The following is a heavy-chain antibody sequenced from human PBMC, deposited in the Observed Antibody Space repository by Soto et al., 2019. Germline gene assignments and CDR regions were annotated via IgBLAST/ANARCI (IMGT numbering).Heavy chain of an antibody. Sequence: GGSLRLSXAASGFTFSSYGMHWVRQAPGKGLEWVAVISYDGSNKYYADSVKGRFTISRDNSKNTLYLQMNSLRAEDTAVYYCAKDLRTYYDSSGYPGIWGQGTMVTVSS. CDR3: AKDLRTYYDSSGYPGI. V-gene: IGHV3-30*18. CDR2: ISYDGSNK. D-gene: IGHD3-22*01. J-gene: IGHJ3*02. CDR1: GFTFSSYG.